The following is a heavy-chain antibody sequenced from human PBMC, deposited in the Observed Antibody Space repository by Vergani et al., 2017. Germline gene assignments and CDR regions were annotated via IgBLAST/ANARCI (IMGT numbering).Heavy chain of an antibody. J-gene: IGHJ4*02. CDR2: ISSSGGTI. Sequence: EVQLVESGGDMVQPGGSLRLSCAASGFTFSSYEMNWVRQAQGKGLGWVADISSSGGTIYYADSVKGRFTISRDNAKNSLYLQMNSLRAEDTAVYYCARTGLFDYWGQGTLVTVSS. CDR3: ARTGLFDY. CDR1: GFTFSSYE. D-gene: IGHD1-14*01. V-gene: IGHV3-48*03.